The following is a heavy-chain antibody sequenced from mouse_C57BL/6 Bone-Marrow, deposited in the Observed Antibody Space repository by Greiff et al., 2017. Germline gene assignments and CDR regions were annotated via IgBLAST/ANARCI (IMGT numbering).Heavy chain of an antibody. J-gene: IGHJ2*01. D-gene: IGHD1-1*01. Sequence: VLLVESGAELARPGASVKLSCKASGYTFTSYGIIWVKQRTGQGLEWIGEIYPRSGNTDYNEKFKGKATLTADKSSSTAYMELRSLTSEDAAVYFCARGIYYGSSYYFDYWGQGTTLTVSS. CDR2: IYPRSGNT. V-gene: IGHV1-81*01. CDR3: ARGIYYGSSYYFDY. CDR1: GYTFTSYG.